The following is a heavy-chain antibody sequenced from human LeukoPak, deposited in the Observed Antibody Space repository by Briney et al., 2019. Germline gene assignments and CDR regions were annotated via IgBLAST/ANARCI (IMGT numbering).Heavy chain of an antibody. D-gene: IGHD5-24*01. CDR1: GESFSGYF. J-gene: IGHJ6*02. CDR3: ARGARLATILLNYYYGMDV. CDR2: SNHFEST. Sequence: SETLSLTCAVSGESFSGYFWTWIRQPHGPGLEWIGESNHFESTDYNPSLKSRLTISVDTSKNPFSLKLRSVAAADTAVYYCARGARLATILLNYYYGMDVWGQGTTVTVSS. V-gene: IGHV4-34*01.